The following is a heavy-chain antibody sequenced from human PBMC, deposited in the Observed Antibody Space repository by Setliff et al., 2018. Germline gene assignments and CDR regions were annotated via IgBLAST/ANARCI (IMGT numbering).Heavy chain of an antibody. D-gene: IGHD2-15*01. CDR3: ARSPAVLGIVYLDP. Sequence: GASVKVSCKTSGFSFTTFGFSWVRQAPGQGLEWMGGTIPSFGSTNYAQKFQDRVTITTDESTSTAYMELDSLRSEDTAVYYCARSPAVLGIVYLDPWGQGTLVTVSS. V-gene: IGHV1-69*05. J-gene: IGHJ5*02. CDR2: TIPSFGST. CDR1: GFSFTTFG.